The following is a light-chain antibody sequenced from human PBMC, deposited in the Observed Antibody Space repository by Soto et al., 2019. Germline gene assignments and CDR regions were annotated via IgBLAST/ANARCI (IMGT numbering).Light chain of an antibody. Sequence: EIVLTQSPATLALSPGERATLSCMASQSINMHLAWYRQKPGQAPRLLIYDAYNRATGIPPRFSGSGSGTDFTLTISRLEPEDFAVYYCQQYGNSPPITFGGGTKV. CDR3: QQYGNSPPIT. CDR2: DAY. CDR1: QSINMH. J-gene: IGKJ4*01. V-gene: IGKV3-11*01.